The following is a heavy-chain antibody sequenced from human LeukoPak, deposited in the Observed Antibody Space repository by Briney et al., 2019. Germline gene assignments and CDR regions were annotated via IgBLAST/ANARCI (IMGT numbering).Heavy chain of an antibody. CDR1: GFTVSSNY. J-gene: IGHJ4*02. Sequence: GGSLRLSCAASGFTVSSNYMSWVRQAPGKGLEWVSVIYSGGSTYYADSVKGRFTISRDNSKNTLYLQIYRLRVEGTAVYYCADEGAAGFDHWGQGTLVSVSS. CDR3: ADEGAAGFDH. V-gene: IGHV3-53*01. D-gene: IGHD1-14*01. CDR2: IYSGGST.